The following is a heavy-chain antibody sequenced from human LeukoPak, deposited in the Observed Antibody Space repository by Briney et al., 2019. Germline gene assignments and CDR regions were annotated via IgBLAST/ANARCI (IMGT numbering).Heavy chain of an antibody. CDR3: ARGDSSSWYPLNYYYYYYMDV. CDR2: ISAYNGNT. J-gene: IGHJ6*03. D-gene: IGHD6-13*01. V-gene: IGHV1-18*01. Sequence: GASVKVSCKASGYTFTSYGISWVRQAPGQGLEWMGWISAYNGNTNYAQKLQGRVTMTTDTSTSRAYMELRSLRSDDTAVYYCARGDSSSWYPLNYYYYYYMDVWGKGTTVTVSS. CDR1: GYTFTSYG.